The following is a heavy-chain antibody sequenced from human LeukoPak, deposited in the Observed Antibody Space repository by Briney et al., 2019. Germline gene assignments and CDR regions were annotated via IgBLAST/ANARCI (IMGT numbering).Heavy chain of an antibody. D-gene: IGHD1-26*01. CDR2: INWNGGST. V-gene: IGHV3-20*01. J-gene: IGHJ5*02. Sequence: AGGSLRLSCAASGFTFSTFAMHWVRLSPGKGLEWVSGINWNGGSTGYADSVKGRFTISRDNAKNSLYLQMNSLRAEDTALYHCARDSATEWELLEGPRGGWFDPWGQGTLVTVSS. CDR1: GFTFSTFA. CDR3: ARDSATEWELLEGPRGGWFDP.